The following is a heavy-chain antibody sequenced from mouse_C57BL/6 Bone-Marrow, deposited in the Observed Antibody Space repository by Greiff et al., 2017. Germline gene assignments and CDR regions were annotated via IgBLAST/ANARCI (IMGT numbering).Heavy chain of an antibody. CDR3: ARGDYYGSHWYFDV. Sequence: VQLQQSGPELVKPGDSVKISCKASGYSFTGYFMNWVMQSHGKSLEWIGRINPYNGDTFYNQKFKGKATLTVDKSSSTAHMELRSLTSEDSAVYYCARGDYYGSHWYFDVWGTGTTVTVSS. J-gene: IGHJ1*03. D-gene: IGHD1-1*01. CDR2: INPYNGDT. V-gene: IGHV1-20*01. CDR1: GYSFTGYF.